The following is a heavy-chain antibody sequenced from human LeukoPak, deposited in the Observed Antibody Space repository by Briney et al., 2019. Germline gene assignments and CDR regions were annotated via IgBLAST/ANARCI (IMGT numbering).Heavy chain of an antibody. D-gene: IGHD3-10*01. CDR2: IYTSGST. Sequence: RPSETLSLTCTVSGGSISSYYWSWIRQPAGKGLEWIGRIYTSGSTNYNPSLKSRVTISVDKSKNQFSLKLSSVTAADTAVYYCAGDPGGDGSGSWGSWGQGTLVTVSS. V-gene: IGHV4-4*07. J-gene: IGHJ4*02. CDR1: GGSISSYY. CDR3: AGDPGGDGSGSWGS.